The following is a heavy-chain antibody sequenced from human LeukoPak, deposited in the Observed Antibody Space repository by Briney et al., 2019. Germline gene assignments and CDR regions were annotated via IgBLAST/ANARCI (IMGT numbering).Heavy chain of an antibody. CDR3: ARGQRITIFGVAKPYYGMDV. Sequence: GASVKVSCKASGYSFTTYALNWVRQAPGQGLEWMGWISTNTGNPTYAQGFTGRFVFSLDTSVSTAYLQISSLKAEDTAVYYCARGQRITIFGVAKPYYGMDVWGQGTTVTVSS. J-gene: IGHJ6*02. V-gene: IGHV7-4-1*02. D-gene: IGHD3-3*01. CDR1: GYSFTTYA. CDR2: ISTNTGNP.